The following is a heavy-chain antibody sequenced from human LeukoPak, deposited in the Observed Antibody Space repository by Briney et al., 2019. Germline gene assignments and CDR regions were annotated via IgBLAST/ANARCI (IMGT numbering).Heavy chain of an antibody. D-gene: IGHD5-24*01. J-gene: IGHJ4*02. CDR3: ARNGEGGDGYNFPHY. Sequence: GGSLRLSCAASGFTFSSYAMPWVRQAPGKGLEWVAVISYDGSNKYYADSVKGRFTISRDNSKNTLYLQMNSLRAEDTAVYYCARNGEGGDGYNFPHYWGQGTLVTVSS. CDR1: GFTFSSYA. CDR2: ISYDGSNK. V-gene: IGHV3-30*04.